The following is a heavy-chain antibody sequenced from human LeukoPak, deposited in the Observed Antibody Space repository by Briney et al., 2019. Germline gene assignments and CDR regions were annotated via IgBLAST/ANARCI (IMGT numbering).Heavy chain of an antibody. Sequence: SETLALNCTVSGGSISKYHWNWIRQPPGKGLELIGDIYYCGTTNYNPSLKGRGNISIDTSKKQFLLKADPVNAADPALYYWWRQRRWGYAFDIWGQGTMVTVSS. CDR1: GGSISKYH. D-gene: IGHD7-27*01. CDR3: WRQRRWGYAFDI. CDR2: IYYCGTT. J-gene: IGHJ3*02. V-gene: IGHV4-59*08.